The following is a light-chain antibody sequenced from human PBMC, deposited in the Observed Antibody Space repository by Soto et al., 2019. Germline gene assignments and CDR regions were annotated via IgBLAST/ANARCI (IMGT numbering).Light chain of an antibody. J-gene: IGKJ2*01. CDR1: QSVTSSY. CDR2: GAS. Sequence: EIVLTQSPGTLSLSPGERATLSCRASQSVTSSYLAWYQHKRGQAPRLLIYGASSRDTGIPARFGGSGSGPDFTLTISRLEPEDFAVYYCQQYGSSPYTFGQGTKLEIK. CDR3: QQYGSSPYT. V-gene: IGKV3-20*01.